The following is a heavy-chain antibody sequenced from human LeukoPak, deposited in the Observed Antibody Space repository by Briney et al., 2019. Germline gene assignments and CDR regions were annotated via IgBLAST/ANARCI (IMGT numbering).Heavy chain of an antibody. CDR1: GYTFTGYY. CDR3: ARGRIAVAGSYYFDY. D-gene: IGHD6-19*01. Sequence: ASVKVSCKGSGYTFTGYYMHWVRQAPGQGLELMGWINPNSSGTNYAQKLQGRVTMTRDTSISTAYMELSRLRSDDTAVYYCARGRIAVAGSYYFDYWGQGTLVTVSS. J-gene: IGHJ4*02. V-gene: IGHV1-2*02. CDR2: INPNSSGT.